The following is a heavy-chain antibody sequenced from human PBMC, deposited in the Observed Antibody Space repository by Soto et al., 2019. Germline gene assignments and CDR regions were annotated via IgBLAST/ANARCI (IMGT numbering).Heavy chain of an antibody. J-gene: IGHJ5*02. V-gene: IGHV2-5*02. CDR3: AHRPALWSGSSFGVYENNWFDP. Sequence: SGPTLVNPTQTLTLTCTFSGFSLGTSGVGVGWIRQPPGKALEWLALIYWDDDKRYSPSLKSRLTITKDTSKNQVVLTMTNMDPVDTATYYCAHRPALWSGSSFGVYENNWFDPWGQGTLVTVSS. D-gene: IGHD3-3*01. CDR1: GFSLGTSGVG. CDR2: IYWDDDK.